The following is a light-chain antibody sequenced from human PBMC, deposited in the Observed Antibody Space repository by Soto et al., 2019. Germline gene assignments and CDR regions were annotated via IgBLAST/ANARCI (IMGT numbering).Light chain of an antibody. J-gene: IGKJ2*01. CDR1: QSISSS. CDR3: QQSYSTPYT. Sequence: DIQMTQSPSSLSASVGDRVTITCRASQSISSSLNWYQQKPGKAPKLLIYTASSLQSGVPSRFSGSGSGTDFTLTISSLQPEDFATYSCQQSYSTPYTFGQGTRLEIE. V-gene: IGKV1-39*01. CDR2: TAS.